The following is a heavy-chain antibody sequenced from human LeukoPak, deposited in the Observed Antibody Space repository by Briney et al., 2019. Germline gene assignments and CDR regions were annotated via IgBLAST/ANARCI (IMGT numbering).Heavy chain of an antibody. CDR1: GSIFRSSW. Sequence: GGLLRPSCAAPGSIFRSSWMHWVRQAPGKALVWVSRITGDGSITTYADSVKGRFPISRDNAKNTLYRQMNSLRAEHTAVYYCERARLHDEGYWGEGTLVTVSA. D-gene: IGHD1-1*01. J-gene: IGHJ4*02. V-gene: IGHV3-74*01. CDR3: ERARLHDEGY. CDR2: ITGDGSIT.